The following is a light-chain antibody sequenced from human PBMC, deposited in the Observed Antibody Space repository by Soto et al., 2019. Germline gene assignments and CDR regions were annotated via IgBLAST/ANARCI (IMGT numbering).Light chain of an antibody. CDR1: QSVSSN. Sequence: EIVMTHSPATLSVSPWERATLSCRASQSVSSNLAWYQQKPGQAPRLLIYGASIRATGIPVRFSGSGSGTAFTLTISSLEPEDFAVYYCQQRASWPPSLTFGGGTKVDIK. CDR2: GAS. J-gene: IGKJ4*01. V-gene: IGKV3-15*01. CDR3: QQRASWPPSLT.